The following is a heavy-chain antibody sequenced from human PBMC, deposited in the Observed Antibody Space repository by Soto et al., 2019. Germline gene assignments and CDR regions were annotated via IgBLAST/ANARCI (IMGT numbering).Heavy chain of an antibody. V-gene: IGHV4-4*07. Sequence: PSETRSLTCNVSGGSMRSYYGNGLRQPAGKGLEWIGRIYSRGDTNYNPSVKSRVTMSVDTSKNEFSLRLNSVTAADTAVYYCAGIGEDVYYGMDVWGQGTTVTVSS. CDR2: IYSRGDT. J-gene: IGHJ6*02. D-gene: IGHD2-21*01. CDR3: AGIGEDVYYGMDV. CDR1: GGSMRSYY.